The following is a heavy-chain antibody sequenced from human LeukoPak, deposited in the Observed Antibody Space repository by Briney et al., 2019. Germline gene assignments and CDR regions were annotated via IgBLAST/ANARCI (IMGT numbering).Heavy chain of an antibody. CDR1: GYTFTGYY. D-gene: IGHD3-10*01. Sequence: ASVEVSCKASGYTFTGYYMHWVRQAPGQGLEWMGWINPNSGGTNYAQKFQGRVTMTRDTSISTAYMELSRLRSDDTAVYYCARVLYGSGSYPPAYWGQGTLVTVSS. CDR3: ARVLYGSGSYPPAY. V-gene: IGHV1-2*02. CDR2: INPNSGGT. J-gene: IGHJ4*02.